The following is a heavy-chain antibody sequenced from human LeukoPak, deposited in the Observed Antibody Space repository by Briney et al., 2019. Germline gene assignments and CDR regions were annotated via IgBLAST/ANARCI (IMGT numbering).Heavy chain of an antibody. Sequence: GASVKVSCKASGYTFTSYDINWVRQATGQGLEWRGWMNPNSGNTGYAQKFQGRVTMTRNTSISTAYMDLSSLRSEDTAVYYCARSSLVGAKNGYYFDYWGQGTLVTVSS. V-gene: IGHV1-8*01. D-gene: IGHD1-26*01. CDR1: GYTFTSYD. CDR2: MNPNSGNT. J-gene: IGHJ4*02. CDR3: ARSSLVGAKNGYYFDY.